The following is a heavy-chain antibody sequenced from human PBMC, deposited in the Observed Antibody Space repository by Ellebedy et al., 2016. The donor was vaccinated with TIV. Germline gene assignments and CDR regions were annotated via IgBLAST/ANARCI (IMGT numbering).Heavy chain of an antibody. J-gene: IGHJ3*01. D-gene: IGHD6-19*01. CDR1: SGSISSNFYY. CDR2: VFYSGST. CDR3: TRREIAAAGFQKASDAFDV. Sequence: SETLSLXXTVSSGSISSNFYYWGWVRQSPGGGLEWIGSVFYSGSTYYNPSLRSRVSITVDTSKNLFSLNLTSVTAADTALYFCTRREIAAAGFQKASDAFDVWGRGTSVSVSS. V-gene: IGHV4-39*01.